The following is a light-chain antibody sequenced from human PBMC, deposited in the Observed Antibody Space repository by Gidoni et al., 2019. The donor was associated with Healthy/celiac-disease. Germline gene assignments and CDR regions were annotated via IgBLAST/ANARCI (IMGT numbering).Light chain of an antibody. V-gene: IGKV1-9*01. CDR2: AAS. J-gene: IGKJ2*02. CDR3: QQLNSYPWT. CDR1: QGISSY. Sequence: DIQLTQSPSFLSASVGDRVTITCRANQGISSYLAWYQQKPGKAPKLLIYAASTLQSGVPSRFSGSGSGTEFTLTISSLQPEDFATYYCQQLNSYPWTFGQGTKLEIK.